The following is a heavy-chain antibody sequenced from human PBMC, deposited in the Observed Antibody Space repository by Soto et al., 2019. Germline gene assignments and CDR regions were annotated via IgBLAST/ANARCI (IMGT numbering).Heavy chain of an antibody. J-gene: IGHJ6*04. Sequence: SETLSLTCTVSGGSIKSDYYWAWVRQPPGGGLEWMGYKYYSGATDSDPSLEARVSFSVDTSKNQFFLNLTSVTVADTAVYYCARGRPNYFYYGLDVWGTGIPVTVSS. CDR3: ARGRPNYFYYGLDV. CDR1: GGSIKSDYY. CDR2: KYYSGAT. V-gene: IGHV4-30-4*01.